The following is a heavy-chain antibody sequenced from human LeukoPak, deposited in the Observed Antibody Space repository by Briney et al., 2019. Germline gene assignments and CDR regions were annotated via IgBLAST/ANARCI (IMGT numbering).Heavy chain of an antibody. Sequence: SETLSLTCTVSGGSFSGYYWSWIRQPPGKGLEWIGEINHSGSTNYNPSLKSRVTISVDTSKNQFSLKLSSVTAADTAVYYCAALYYYDSSGYSDAFDIWGQGTMVTVSS. D-gene: IGHD3-22*01. CDR1: GGSFSGYY. J-gene: IGHJ3*02. CDR3: AALYYYDSSGYSDAFDI. V-gene: IGHV4-34*01. CDR2: INHSGST.